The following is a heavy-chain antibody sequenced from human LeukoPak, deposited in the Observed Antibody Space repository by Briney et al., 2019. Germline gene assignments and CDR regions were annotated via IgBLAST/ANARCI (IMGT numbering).Heavy chain of an antibody. J-gene: IGHJ6*03. V-gene: IGHV4-34*01. CDR3: ARVGDLFGAHRVRGLPPDYYYMDV. CDR1: GGSITDYF. Sequence: PSETLSLTCALSGGSITDYFYNWVRQPPWKGLEWIGEINHSGSSTYNPSLKSRVIISLDTSKNQFSLKLSSVTAADTAVYYCARVGDLFGAHRVRGLPPDYYYMDVWGKGTTVTVSS. CDR2: INHSGSS. D-gene: IGHD3-10*01.